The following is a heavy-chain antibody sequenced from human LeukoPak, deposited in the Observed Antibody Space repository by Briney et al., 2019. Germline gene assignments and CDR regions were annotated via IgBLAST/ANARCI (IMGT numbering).Heavy chain of an antibody. CDR2: INPNSGGT. Sequence: ASVKVSCKASGYTFTGYYMHWVRQAPGQGLEWMGRINPNSGGTNYAQRLQGRVTMTRDASISTAYMELSRLRSDDTAVYYCAREGYDFWSGHDAFDIWGQGTMVTVSS. CDR1: GYTFTGYY. V-gene: IGHV1-2*06. J-gene: IGHJ3*02. CDR3: AREGYDFWSGHDAFDI. D-gene: IGHD3-3*01.